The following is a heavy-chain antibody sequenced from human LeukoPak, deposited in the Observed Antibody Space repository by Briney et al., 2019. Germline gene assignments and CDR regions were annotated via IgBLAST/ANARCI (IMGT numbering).Heavy chain of an antibody. CDR2: IGTAGDT. V-gene: IGHV3-13*04. Sequence: GRSLRLSCAASGFTFSSYDMHWVRHATGKGLEWVSAIGTAGDTYYAGSVKGRFTISRENGKNALYLQMNSLRVGDTAVYYCTRGSPATLWGQGTMVTVSS. CDR1: GFTFSSYD. D-gene: IGHD2-15*01. J-gene: IGHJ3*01. CDR3: TRGSPATL.